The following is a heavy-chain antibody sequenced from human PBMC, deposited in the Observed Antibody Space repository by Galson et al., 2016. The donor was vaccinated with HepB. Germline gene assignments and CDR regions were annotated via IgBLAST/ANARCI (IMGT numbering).Heavy chain of an antibody. D-gene: IGHD6-19*01. CDR3: ARLTISSGWPRSDF. V-gene: IGHV1-18*01. CDR2: ISGYNGDT. CDR1: GYIFGTHG. J-gene: IGHJ4*02. Sequence: SVKVSCKASGYIFGTHGINWVRQAPGQGLEWMGWISGYNGDTRSAQNLQGRVTLTIDTSTSTAYMEMRNLRSDDTAVCFCARLTISSGWPRSDFWGQGTLVAVSS.